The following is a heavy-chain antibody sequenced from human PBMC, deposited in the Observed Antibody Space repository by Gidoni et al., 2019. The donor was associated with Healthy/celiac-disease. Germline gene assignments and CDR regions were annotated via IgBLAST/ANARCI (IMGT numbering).Heavy chain of an antibody. CDR3: ARERAAMVAYYYYGMDV. J-gene: IGHJ6*04. CDR2: RSYDGSNK. CDR1: VFTFSRYA. Sequence: QVQLVESGGGVVQPGRSLRLSCSASVFTFSRYAMHWVRQAPGKGLEWVAVRSYDGSNKYYADSVKGRLTISRDNSKNTLYLQMNSLRAEDTAVYYCARERAAMVAYYYYGMDVWGKGTTVTVSS. D-gene: IGHD5-18*01. V-gene: IGHV3-30-3*01.